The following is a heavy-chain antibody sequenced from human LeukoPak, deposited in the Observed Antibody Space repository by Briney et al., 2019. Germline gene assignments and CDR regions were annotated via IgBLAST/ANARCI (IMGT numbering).Heavy chain of an antibody. CDR3: ARGGLYYFEY. D-gene: IGHD2-2*02. CDR2: ISSSATTK. CDR1: GFTFSDYS. J-gene: IGHJ4*02. V-gene: IGHV3-11*01. Sequence: GGSLRLSCAASGFTFSDYSMSWIRQAPGKGLEWGSYISSSATTKYYAVSVKRRYTISRDNAKNSLYLQTNTLRAEDTAVYYCARGGLYYFEYWGQGTLVTVSS.